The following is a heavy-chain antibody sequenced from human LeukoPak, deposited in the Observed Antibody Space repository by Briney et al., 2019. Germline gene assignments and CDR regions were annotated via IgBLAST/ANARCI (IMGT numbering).Heavy chain of an antibody. D-gene: IGHD2-2*01. CDR2: IYSGGST. CDR1: GFTVSSNY. J-gene: IGHJ4*02. Sequence: GGSLRLSCAASGFTVSSNYMSWVRQAPGKGLEWVSVIYSGGSTYYADSVKGRFTISRDNSKNTLYLQMNSLRAEDTAVYYCARDLEHCRNIICSNSAYWGQGTLVTVSS. V-gene: IGHV3-66*01. CDR3: ARDLEHCRNIICSNSAY.